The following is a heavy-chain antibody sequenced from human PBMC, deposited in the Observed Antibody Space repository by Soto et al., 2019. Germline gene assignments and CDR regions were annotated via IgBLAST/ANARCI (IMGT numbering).Heavy chain of an antibody. D-gene: IGHD6-6*01. CDR2: ISYDGSNK. CDR3: ARDLLQLVLYYYYGMDV. Sequence: PGGSLRLSCAACGFTFSSYAMHWVRQAPGKGLEWVAVISYDGSNKYYADSVKGRFTISRDNSKNTLYLQMNSLRAEDTAVYYCARDLLQLVLYYYYGMDVWGQGTTVTVSS. CDR1: GFTFSSYA. J-gene: IGHJ6*02. V-gene: IGHV3-30-3*01.